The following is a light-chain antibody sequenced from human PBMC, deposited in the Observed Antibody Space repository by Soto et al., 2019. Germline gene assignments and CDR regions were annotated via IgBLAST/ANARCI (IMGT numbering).Light chain of an antibody. Sequence: EIVMTQSPATLSVSPGERVTLSCRASQSVSSNLAWYQQKPGQAPRLLIYGASTRATGIPARFSGGGSETEFTLTISSPQSEDFAVYYCQQYHNWPPRTFGQGTKVDIK. CDR2: GAS. CDR1: QSVSSN. CDR3: QQYHNWPPRT. V-gene: IGKV3-15*01. J-gene: IGKJ1*01.